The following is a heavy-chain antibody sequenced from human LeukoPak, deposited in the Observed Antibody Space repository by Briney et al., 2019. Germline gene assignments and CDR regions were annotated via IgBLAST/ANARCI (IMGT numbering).Heavy chain of an antibody. J-gene: IGHJ6*02. V-gene: IGHV3-7*01. CDR3: ARDRWAARQLVVLTYYYYGMDV. CDR2: IKQDGSEK. D-gene: IGHD6-13*01. Sequence: TGGSLRLSCAASGFTFSDYWMSWVRQAPGKGLEWVANIKQDGSEKHYVDPVKGRFTISRDNAKNSLYLQMNTLRAEDMAVYYCARDRWAARQLVVLTYYYYGMDVWGQGTTATVSS. CDR1: GFTFSDYW.